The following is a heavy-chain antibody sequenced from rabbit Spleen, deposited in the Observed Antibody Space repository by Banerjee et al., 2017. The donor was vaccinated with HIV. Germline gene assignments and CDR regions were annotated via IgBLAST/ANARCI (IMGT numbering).Heavy chain of an antibody. J-gene: IGHJ4*01. CDR3: AGDHAISGYRFNL. V-gene: IGHV1S45*01. D-gene: IGHD1-1*01. CDR2: IYAGSSGST. CDR1: GFSFSSSYW. Sequence: QEQLEESGGDLVKPEGSLTLTCTASGFSFSSSYWICWVRQAPGKGLEWIACIYAGSSGSTYYASWAKGRFTISKTSSTTVTLQMTSLTAADTATYFCAGDHAISGYRFNLWGPGTLVTVS.